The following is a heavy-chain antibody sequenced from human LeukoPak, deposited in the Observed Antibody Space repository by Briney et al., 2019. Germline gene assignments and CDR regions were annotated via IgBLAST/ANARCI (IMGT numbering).Heavy chain of an antibody. CDR2: IYSGGST. D-gene: IGHD3-3*01. V-gene: IGHV3-53*01. Sequence: GGSLRLSCAASGFTVSNNYMSWVRQAPGKGLEWVSVIYSGGSTYYADSVKGRFTISRDNSKNSLYLQMNSLRAEDTAVYYCARARFLILGWLFFQDYWGQGTLVTVSS. J-gene: IGHJ4*02. CDR1: GFTVSNNY. CDR3: ARARFLILGWLFFQDY.